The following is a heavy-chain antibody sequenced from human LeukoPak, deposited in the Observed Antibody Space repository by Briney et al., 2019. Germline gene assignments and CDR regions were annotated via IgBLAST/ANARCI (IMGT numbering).Heavy chain of an antibody. J-gene: IGHJ1*01. D-gene: IGHD1-26*01. Sequence: SVKVSCKASGGTFSSYAISWVRQAPAQGLEWMGRIIPIYGTANYAHKFQGRVTITTDESTSTAYMELSSLRSEDTAVYYCASSPIYSVSYYGYFQHWGQGTLVTVSS. CDR1: GGTFSSYA. CDR3: ASSPIYSVSYYGYFQH. V-gene: IGHV1-69*05. CDR2: IIPIYGTA.